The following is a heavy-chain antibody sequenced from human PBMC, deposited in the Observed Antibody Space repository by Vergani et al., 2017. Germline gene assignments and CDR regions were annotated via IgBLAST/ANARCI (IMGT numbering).Heavy chain of an antibody. V-gene: IGHV4-61*02. CDR3: ARAGYIAMGDY. Sequence: QVQLQESGPGLVKPSQNLSLTCTVSGGSISSGSYYWSWIRRPAGKGLEWIGRIYTSGSTNYNPSLKSRVTISVDTSKNKFSLKLSAVTAADTAVYDCARAGYIAMGDYWGQGTLVTVSS. D-gene: IGHD5-18*01. CDR1: GGSISSGSYY. J-gene: IGHJ4*02. CDR2: IYTSGST.